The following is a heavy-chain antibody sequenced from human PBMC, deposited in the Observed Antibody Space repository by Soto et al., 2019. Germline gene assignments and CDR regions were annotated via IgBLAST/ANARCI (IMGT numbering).Heavy chain of an antibody. J-gene: IGHJ4*02. CDR1: GFVFKDSS. CDR3: TRLISAAQDY. D-gene: IGHD3-10*01. CDR2: IRDRAFSYAT. V-gene: IGHV3-73*01. Sequence: EVLLVESGGGSVQPGGSLKLSCAASGFVFKDSSIHWVRQASGKGLEWVGRIRDRAFSYATAYAASVKGRFTISRDDSTDTAYLQMNSLKTEDTAIYYCTRLISAAQDYWGQGTLVTVSS.